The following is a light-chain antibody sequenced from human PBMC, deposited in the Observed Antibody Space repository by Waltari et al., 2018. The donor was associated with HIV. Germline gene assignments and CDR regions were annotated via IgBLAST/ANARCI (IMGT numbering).Light chain of an antibody. CDR2: LNSDGSH. CDR1: SGHSSYG. CDR3: QTWGTGIVV. J-gene: IGLJ2*01. Sequence: QLVLTQSPSASASLGASVKLTCTLSSGHSSYGIAWHQPQPKKGPRYLMKLNSDGSHFKGDGIPDRFSGSSSGAERYLTISSLQSEDEADYYCQTWGTGIVVFGGGTKLTVL. V-gene: IGLV4-69*01.